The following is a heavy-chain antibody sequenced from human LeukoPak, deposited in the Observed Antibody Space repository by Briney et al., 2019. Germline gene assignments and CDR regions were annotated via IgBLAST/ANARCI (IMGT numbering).Heavy chain of an antibody. D-gene: IGHD3-10*01. J-gene: IGHJ5*02. CDR2: IYYSGST. CDR3: ARIGHGSGGYPFDP. V-gene: IGHV4-59*02. CDR1: GGSVSSYY. Sequence: PSETLSLTCTVSGGSVSSYYWSWIRQPPGKGLEWIGYIYYSGSTNYNPSLKSRVTISVDTSKNQFSLKLSSVTAADTAVYYCARIGHGSGGYPFDPWGQGTLVTVSS.